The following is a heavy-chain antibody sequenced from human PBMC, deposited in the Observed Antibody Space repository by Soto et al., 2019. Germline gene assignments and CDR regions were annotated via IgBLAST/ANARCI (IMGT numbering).Heavy chain of an antibody. J-gene: IGHJ4*02. CDR1: GDSVSSNSAA. CDR2: TYYRSKWYN. CDR3: ARGGSTILGKDFTFDY. Sequence: QSQTLSLTCAISGDSVSSNSAAWNWIRQSPSRGLEWLGRTYYRSKWYNDYAVSVKSRITINPDTSKNQFSLQLNSVTPEDTAVYYCARGGSTILGKDFTFDYWGQGTLVTVSS. V-gene: IGHV6-1*01. D-gene: IGHD3-3*01.